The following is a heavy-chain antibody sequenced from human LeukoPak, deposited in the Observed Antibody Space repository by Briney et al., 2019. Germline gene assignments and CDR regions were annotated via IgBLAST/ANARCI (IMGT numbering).Heavy chain of an antibody. V-gene: IGHV1-2*02. D-gene: IGHD5-18*01. CDR1: GYTFTGYY. CDR2: INPNSGGT. Sequence: ASVKVSCKASGYTFTGYYMHWVRQAPGQGLEWMGWINPNSGGTNYAQKFQGRVTMTRDTSISTAYMELSRLRSDDTAVYYCARDLSIFHTAMVTEVFAGEYLGSDYWGQGTLVTVSS. CDR3: ARDLSIFHTAMVTEVFAGEYLGSDY. J-gene: IGHJ4*02.